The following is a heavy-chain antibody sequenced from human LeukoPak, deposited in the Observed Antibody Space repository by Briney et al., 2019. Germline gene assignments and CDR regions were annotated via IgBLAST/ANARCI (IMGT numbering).Heavy chain of an antibody. CDR1: GGXIINYY. Sequence: SETLSLTCIVSGGXIINYYCSWVRQPPGKAPEWIGYIYYSGTTNYNPSLKSRVTMSVDTSKNQFSLKLSSVTAADTAVYYCARHSHFAYWGRGTLVTVSS. CDR2: IYYSGTT. V-gene: IGHV4-59*08. CDR3: ARHSHFAY. J-gene: IGHJ4*02.